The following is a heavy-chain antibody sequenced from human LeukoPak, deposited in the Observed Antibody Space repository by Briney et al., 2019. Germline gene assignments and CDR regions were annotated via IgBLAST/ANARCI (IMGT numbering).Heavy chain of an antibody. D-gene: IGHD5-18*01. J-gene: IGHJ4*02. CDR1: GYTFTGYY. Sequence: GASVKVSCKASGYTFTGYYMNWVRQAPGQELGWLGWINPNSGGTNYAQKFQGRVTMTRDTSISTAYMELSRLRSDDTAVYYCARESTATGLNFDYWGQGTLVTVSS. CDR2: INPNSGGT. CDR3: ARESTATGLNFDY. V-gene: IGHV1-2*02.